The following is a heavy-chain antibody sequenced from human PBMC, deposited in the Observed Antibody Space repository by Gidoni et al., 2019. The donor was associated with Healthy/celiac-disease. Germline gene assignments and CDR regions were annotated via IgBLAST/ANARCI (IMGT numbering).Heavy chain of an antibody. CDR1: GGTFSSYA. D-gene: IGHD5-18*01. J-gene: IGHJ3*02. CDR3: AREAVDTAMVTIDAFDI. CDR2: IIPILGIA. Sequence: QVQLVQSGAAVKKPGSSVKFSCKASGGTFSSYAISWVRQAPGQGLEWMGRIIPILGIANYAQKFQCRVTITADKSTSTAYMGLSSLRSEDTAVYYCAREAVDTAMVTIDAFDIWGQGTMVTVSS. V-gene: IGHV1-69*09.